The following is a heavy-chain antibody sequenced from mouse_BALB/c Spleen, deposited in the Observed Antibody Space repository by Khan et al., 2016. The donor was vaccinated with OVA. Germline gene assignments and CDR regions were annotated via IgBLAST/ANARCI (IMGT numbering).Heavy chain of an antibody. CDR3: ARMNPYGYFDL. Sequence: QIQLVQSGPELKKPGETVKISCKASGYTFTNYGMNWVKQAPGKGLKWMGWINTYTGEPTYADDFKGRFAFSLETSASTAYLQINHLKNEDTAKYFRARMNPYGYFDLWGAGTTDTVSS. CDR1: GYTFTNYG. J-gene: IGHJ1*01. V-gene: IGHV9-3-1*01. CDR2: INTYTGEP.